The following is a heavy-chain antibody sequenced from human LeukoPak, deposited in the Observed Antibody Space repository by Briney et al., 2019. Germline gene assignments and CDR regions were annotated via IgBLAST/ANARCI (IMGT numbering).Heavy chain of an antibody. CDR1: GYTLTELS. D-gene: IGHD3-22*01. CDR3: ARDRHKYNYDGSGYPPY. CDR2: FDPEDGET. J-gene: IGHJ4*02. V-gene: IGHV1-24*01. Sequence: ASVKVSCKVSGYTLTELSMHWVRQAPGKGLEWMGGFDPEDGETIYAQRFQGRVTMTEDTSTDTAYMELSSLRSEDTAVYYCARDRHKYNYDGSGYPPYWGQGTLVTVSS.